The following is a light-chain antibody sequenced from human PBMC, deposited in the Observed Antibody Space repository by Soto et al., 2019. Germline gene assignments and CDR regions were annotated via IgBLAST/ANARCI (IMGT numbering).Light chain of an antibody. Sequence: EIVLTQSPGTLSLSPGERATLSCRASQSVSSSYLAWYQQKPGQAPRLLIYGASSRATGIPDRFSGSGSVTDFTFTIRRMEPEDFAVYYCQQDGSSPVTFGQGTKLEIK. V-gene: IGKV3-20*01. CDR1: QSVSSSY. J-gene: IGKJ2*01. CDR2: GAS. CDR3: QQDGSSPVT.